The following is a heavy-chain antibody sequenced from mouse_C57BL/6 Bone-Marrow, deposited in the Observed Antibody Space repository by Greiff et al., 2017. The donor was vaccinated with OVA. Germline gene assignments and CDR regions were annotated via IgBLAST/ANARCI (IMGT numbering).Heavy chain of an antibody. CDR2: IDPSDSYT. CDR3: ARSYYCWYFDV. D-gene: IGHD1-1*01. J-gene: IGHJ1*03. CDR1: GYTFTSYW. Sequence: QVQLQQPGAELVMPGASVKLSCKASGYTFTSYWMHWVKQRPGQGLEWIGEIDPSDSYTNYNQKFKGKSTLTVDQSSSTAYMQLNSLTSEDSAVYYCARSYYCWYFDVWGTGTTVTVSS. V-gene: IGHV1-69*01.